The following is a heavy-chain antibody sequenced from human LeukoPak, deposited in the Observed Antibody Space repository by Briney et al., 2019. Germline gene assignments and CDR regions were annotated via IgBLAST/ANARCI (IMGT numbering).Heavy chain of an antibody. V-gene: IGHV4-59*01. D-gene: IGHD1-26*01. CDR3: AREGIVGATTGAFDI. Sequence: PSETLSLTCTVSGGSISSYYWSWIRQPPGKGLEWIGYIYYSGSTNYNPSLKSRVTISVDTSKNQFSLKLSSVTAADTAVYYCAREGIVGATTGAFDIWGQGTMVTVSS. J-gene: IGHJ3*02. CDR1: GGSISSYY. CDR2: IYYSGST.